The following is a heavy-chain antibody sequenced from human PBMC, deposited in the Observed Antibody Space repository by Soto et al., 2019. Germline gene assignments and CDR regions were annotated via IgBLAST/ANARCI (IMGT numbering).Heavy chain of an antibody. J-gene: IGHJ4*02. D-gene: IGHD2-2*01. CDR3: AKSGRDCTSTNCYYYFDS. CDR1: GFTFSTYA. CDR2: VHSNSRVT. Sequence: PGGSLRLSCAASGFTFSTYAMTWVRQAPGKGLEWVSSVHSNSRVTLYTESVKGRLTISRDSSRNTLYLQMDSLRVEDTAVYYCAKSGRDCTSTNCYYYFDSWGQGTLVTVSS. V-gene: IGHV3-23*01.